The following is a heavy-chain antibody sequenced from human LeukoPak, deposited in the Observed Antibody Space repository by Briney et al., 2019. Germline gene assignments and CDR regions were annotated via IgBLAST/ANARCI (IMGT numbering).Heavy chain of an antibody. CDR3: VRVVSTNWFDP. J-gene: IGHJ5*02. Sequence: GGSLRLSCAASGFTFSSYWMHWVRQAPGKGLVWVSRVNTAGSSTTYADSVKGRFTISRDNAKNTLYLQMNSLRAEDTAVYYCVRVVSTNWFDPWGQGTLVTVSS. D-gene: IGHD2/OR15-2a*01. CDR1: GFTFSSYW. CDR2: VNTAGSST. V-gene: IGHV3-74*01.